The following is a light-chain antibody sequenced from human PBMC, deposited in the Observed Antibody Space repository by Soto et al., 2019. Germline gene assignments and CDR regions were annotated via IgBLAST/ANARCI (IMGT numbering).Light chain of an antibody. CDR1: QGISSY. CDR3: QQYYSYPGQ. CDR2: AAS. V-gene: IGKV1-8*01. J-gene: IGKJ1*01. Sequence: AIRMTQSPSSFSASTGDRVTITCRASQGISSYLAWYQQKPGKAPKLLIYAASTLQSGVPSRFSGSGSGTDFTLTISCLQSEDFATYYCQQYYSYPGQFVQGTKVDIK.